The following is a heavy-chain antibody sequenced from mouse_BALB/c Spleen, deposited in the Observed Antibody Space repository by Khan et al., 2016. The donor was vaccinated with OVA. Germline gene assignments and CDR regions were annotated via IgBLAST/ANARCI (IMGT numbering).Heavy chain of an antibody. J-gene: IGHJ2*01. D-gene: IGHD4-1*01. CDR1: GYRFTSYI. Sequence: EVQLQQSGPELVKPGTSVKMSCKASGYRFTSYIIHWVKQKPGQGLEWIGYINPYNGATKYNEKFKGKATLTSDKSSNTAYIELSSLTSEDSAVYYCARGNWQSYYFDYWGQGTTLTVSS. CDR3: ARGNWQSYYFDY. CDR2: INPYNGAT. V-gene: IGHV1S136*01.